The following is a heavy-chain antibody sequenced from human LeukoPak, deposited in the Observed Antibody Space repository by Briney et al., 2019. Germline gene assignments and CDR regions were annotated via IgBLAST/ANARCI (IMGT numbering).Heavy chain of an antibody. CDR1: GFTFSRSW. J-gene: IGHJ4*02. V-gene: IGHV3-7*01. CDR2: INEDGSEI. CDR3: ARVGGGYDLDY. Sequence: GGSLRLSCAASGFTFSRSWMTWVRQAPGKGLEWVASINEDGSEIHYVDSVKGRFTISRDNAKNSLYLQMNSLRAEDTAVYYCARVGGGYDLDYWGQGTLVTVSS. D-gene: IGHD5-12*01.